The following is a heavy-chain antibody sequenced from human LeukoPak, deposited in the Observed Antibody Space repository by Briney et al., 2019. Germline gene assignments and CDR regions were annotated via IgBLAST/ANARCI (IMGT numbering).Heavy chain of an antibody. V-gene: IGHV3-7*01. J-gene: IGHJ4*02. D-gene: IGHD3-9*01. Sequence: GGSLRLSCAASGFTFSSYWMSWVRQAPGKGLEWVANIKQDGSEKYYVDSVKGRFTISGDNAKNSLYLQMNSLRAEDTAVYYCARGVLYDILTGLFDYWGQGTLVTVSS. CDR3: ARGVLYDILTGLFDY. CDR2: IKQDGSEK. CDR1: GFTFSSYW.